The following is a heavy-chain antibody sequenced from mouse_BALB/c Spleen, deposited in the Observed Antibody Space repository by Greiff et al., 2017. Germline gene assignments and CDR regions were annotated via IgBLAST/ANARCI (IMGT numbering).Heavy chain of an antibody. D-gene: IGHD4-1*01. CDR3: ARSGLGYYFDY. CDR1: GFTFSSFG. Sequence: EVKVEESGGGLVQPGGSRKLSCAASGFTFSSFGMHWVRQAPEKGLEWVAYISSGSSTIYYADTVKGRFTISRDNPKNTLFLQMTSLRSEDTAMYYCARSGLGYYFDYWGQGTTLTVSS. J-gene: IGHJ2*01. CDR2: ISSGSSTI. V-gene: IGHV5-17*02.